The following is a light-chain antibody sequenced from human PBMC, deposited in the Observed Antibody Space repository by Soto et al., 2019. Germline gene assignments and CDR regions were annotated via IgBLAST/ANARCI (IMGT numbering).Light chain of an antibody. J-gene: IGKJ1*01. Sequence: EIVLTQSPPPLPLSPGERATLSCRASQSVSRYLAWYQKKPGQAPRLLIYDPSNRATGIPARFSGSGSGTDFTLTISSLEPEDFAVYYCQQRSNWPPWTFGQGTKVEIK. CDR1: QSVSRY. CDR3: QQRSNWPPWT. CDR2: DPS. V-gene: IGKV3-11*01.